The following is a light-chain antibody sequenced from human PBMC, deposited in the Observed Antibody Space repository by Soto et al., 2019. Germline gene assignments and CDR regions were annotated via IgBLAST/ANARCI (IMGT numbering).Light chain of an antibody. V-gene: IGKV3-20*01. J-gene: IGKJ2*01. CDR2: GAS. CDR3: QQYGSSPLYT. CDR1: QSISSSY. Sequence: VLTQSPCTLSLSPGERASLSCRASQSISSSYLAWYQKKPGQAPRLLIYGASSRAPGIPERFSGSGSGTDFTLTISRLEPEDFAVYYCQQYGSSPLYTFGQGTKLEV.